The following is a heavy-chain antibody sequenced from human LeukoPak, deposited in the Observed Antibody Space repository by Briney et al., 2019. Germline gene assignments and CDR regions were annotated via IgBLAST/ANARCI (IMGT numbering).Heavy chain of an antibody. CDR2: ISGSGGST. CDR1: GFTFSNAW. J-gene: IGHJ4*02. Sequence: PGGSLRLSCAASGFTFSNAWMSWVRQAPGKGLEWVSAISGSGGSTYYADSVKGRFTISRDNSKNTLYLQMNSLRAEDTAVYYCAKGGRFLEWLLFDYWGQGTLVTDSS. D-gene: IGHD3-3*01. V-gene: IGHV3-23*01. CDR3: AKGGRFLEWLLFDY.